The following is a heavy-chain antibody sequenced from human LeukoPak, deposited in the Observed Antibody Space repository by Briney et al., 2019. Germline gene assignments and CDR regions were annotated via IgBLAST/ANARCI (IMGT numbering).Heavy chain of an antibody. CDR2: INHSGST. CDR1: GGSFSGYY. D-gene: IGHD4-17*01. CDR3: ARHSLNSYGHYY. J-gene: IGHJ4*02. Sequence: PSETLSLTCAVYGGSFSGYYWSWIRQPPGKGLEWIGEINHSGSTNYNPSLKSRVTISEDTSKNQFSLKLSSVTAADTATYYCARHSLNSYGHYYWGQGTLVTVSS. V-gene: IGHV4-34*01.